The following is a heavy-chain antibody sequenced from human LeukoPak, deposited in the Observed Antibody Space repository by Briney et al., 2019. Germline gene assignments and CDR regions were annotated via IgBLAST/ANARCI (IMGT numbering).Heavy chain of an antibody. V-gene: IGHV3-23*01. CDR3: AKGVGYSGYARVYAFDI. CDR1: GFTFSSYA. Sequence: GGSLRLSCAASGFTFSSYAMSWVRQAPGKGLEWVSAISGSGGSTYYADSVKGRFTISRDNSKNTLYLQMNSLRAEDTAVYYCAKGVGYSGYARVYAFDIWGQGTMVTVSS. CDR2: ISGSGGST. D-gene: IGHD5-12*01. J-gene: IGHJ3*02.